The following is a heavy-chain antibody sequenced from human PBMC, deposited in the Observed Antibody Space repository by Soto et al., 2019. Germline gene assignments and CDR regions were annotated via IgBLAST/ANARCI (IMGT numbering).Heavy chain of an antibody. J-gene: IGHJ4*02. CDR3: SRSLDS. CDR1: GFTFSSFW. Sequence: PGGSLSLSCAASGFTFSSFWMDWVRQAPGKGLEWVANINPDGSQKHYVDSAKGRFTISRDNAKNSLYLQMSSLTAADSALYFCSRSLDSWGQGTPVTVSS. CDR2: INPDGSQK. V-gene: IGHV3-7*01.